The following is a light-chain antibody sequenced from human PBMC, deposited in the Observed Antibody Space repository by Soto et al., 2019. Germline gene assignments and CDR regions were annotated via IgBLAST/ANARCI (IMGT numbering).Light chain of an antibody. CDR3: CSYAGSRTYL. Sequence: QSVLTQPRSVSGSPGQSVTLSCTGTSSDVGGYHYVSWYQHHPGKAPKIIIYDVNKRPSGVPDRFSGSKSGNTASLTISGLQTEDEADYYCCSYAGSRTYLFGTGTKVTVL. V-gene: IGLV2-11*01. CDR2: DVN. CDR1: SSDVGGYHY. J-gene: IGLJ1*01.